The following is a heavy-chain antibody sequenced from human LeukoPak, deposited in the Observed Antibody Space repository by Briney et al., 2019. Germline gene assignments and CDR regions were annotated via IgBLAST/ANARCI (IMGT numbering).Heavy chain of an antibody. CDR2: IFHSGST. V-gene: IGHV4-39*01. CDR1: GGSISSSSYY. Sequence: SETLSLTCTVSGGSISSSSYYWAWIRQPPGKGLEWIGSIFHSGSTYYNPSLKSRVTISVDTSKNQFSLKMSSVTAADTAVYYCARAKEWSTLRYYFTDWGQGTLVTVSS. J-gene: IGHJ4*02. D-gene: IGHD3-3*01. CDR3: ARAKEWSTLRYYFTD.